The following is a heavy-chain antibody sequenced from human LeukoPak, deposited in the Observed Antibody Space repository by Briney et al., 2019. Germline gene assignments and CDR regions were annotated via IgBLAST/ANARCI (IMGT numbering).Heavy chain of an antibody. Sequence: GGSLRLSCAASGFTFSSSAMSWVRQAPGKGLEWVAAISDTGRLSYCADSVNGRFTISRDNTKNSLSLQMNSLIVEDTAVYYCARAGSNWNYVYWGQGTLVTVSS. D-gene: IGHD1-7*01. CDR3: ARAGSNWNYVY. V-gene: IGHV3-23*01. J-gene: IGHJ4*02. CDR2: ISDTGRLS. CDR1: GFTFSSSA.